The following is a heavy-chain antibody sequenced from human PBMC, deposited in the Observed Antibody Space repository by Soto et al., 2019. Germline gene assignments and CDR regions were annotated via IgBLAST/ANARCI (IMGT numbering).Heavy chain of an antibody. CDR3: ARGGEQQLNWFDP. V-gene: IGHV1-2*02. CDR1: GYTFTGYY. CDR2: INPNGGGT. J-gene: IGHJ5*02. Sequence: ASVKVSCKASGYTFTGYYMHWVRQAPGQGLEWMGWINPNGGGTNYAQKFQGRVTMTRDTSISTAYMELGRLRSDDTAVYYCARGGEQQLNWFDPWGQGTLVTVSS. D-gene: IGHD6-13*01.